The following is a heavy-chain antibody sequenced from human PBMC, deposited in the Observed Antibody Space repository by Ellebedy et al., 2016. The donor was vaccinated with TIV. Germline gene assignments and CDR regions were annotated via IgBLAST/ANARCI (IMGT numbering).Heavy chain of an antibody. Sequence: GGSLRLXXAASGFTFSNYGMHWVRQAPGKGLEWVAVIWNDGSNEHYVDSVKGRFTISRDNSKDTLYLQMDSLRAEDTAVYYCARDLDYHDSGDYWYDAFDIWGQGTMVTVSS. D-gene: IGHD3-22*01. V-gene: IGHV3-33*01. CDR3: ARDLDYHDSGDYWYDAFDI. CDR2: IWNDGSNE. J-gene: IGHJ3*02. CDR1: GFTFSNYG.